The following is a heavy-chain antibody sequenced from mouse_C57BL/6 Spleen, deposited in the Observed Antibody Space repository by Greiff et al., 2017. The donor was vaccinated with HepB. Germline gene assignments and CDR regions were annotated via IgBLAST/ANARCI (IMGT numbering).Heavy chain of an antibody. CDR2: IDPSDSET. J-gene: IGHJ1*03. D-gene: IGHD1-1*01. CDR3: ARSPSITTVVATKHFDV. CDR1: GYTFTSYW. Sequence: QVQLKQPGAELVRPGSSVKLSCKASGYTFTSYWMHWVKQRPIQGLEWIGNIDPSDSETHYNQKFKDKATLTVDKSSSKAYMQLSSLTSEDSAVYYCARSPSITTVVATKHFDVWGTGTTVTVSS. V-gene: IGHV1-52*01.